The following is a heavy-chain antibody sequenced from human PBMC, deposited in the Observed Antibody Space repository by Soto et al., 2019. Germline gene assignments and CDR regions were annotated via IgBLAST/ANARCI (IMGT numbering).Heavy chain of an antibody. D-gene: IGHD3-3*01. Sequence: SLRLSCAASGFTLITYRMSFVRQAPGKGLEWVSVIYSGGSTYYADSVKGRFTISRDNSKNTLYLQMNSLRAEDTAVYYCARVRGIDAFDIWGQGTMVTVSS. CDR2: IYSGGST. J-gene: IGHJ3*02. V-gene: IGHV3-53*01. CDR1: GFTLITYR. CDR3: ARVRGIDAFDI.